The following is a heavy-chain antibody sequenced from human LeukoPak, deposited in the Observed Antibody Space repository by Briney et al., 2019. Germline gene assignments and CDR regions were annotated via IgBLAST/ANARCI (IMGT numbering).Heavy chain of an antibody. V-gene: IGHV4-61*10. CDR2: IYHSGST. CDR3: ARRIAAAFDY. CDR1: GGSISSGSYY. D-gene: IGHD6-25*01. J-gene: IGHJ4*02. Sequence: PSETLSLTCTVSGGSISSGSYYWSWIRQPAGKGLEWIGEIYHSGSTNYNPSLKSRVTISVDKSKNQFSLKLSSVTAADTAVYYCARRIAAAFDYWGQGTLVTVSS.